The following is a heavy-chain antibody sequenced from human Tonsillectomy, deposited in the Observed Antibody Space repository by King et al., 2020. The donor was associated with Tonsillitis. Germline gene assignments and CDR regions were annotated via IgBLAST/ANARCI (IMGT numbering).Heavy chain of an antibody. CDR2: ITPILRTA. Sequence: QLVQAGAEVKKPGSSVKVSCMASGGIFSSSAISWVRQAPGQGLEWMGGITPILRTANLAQKFQGRVTISADESASTAYMELRSLKSQDTAVYYCARGYGSGTYVCWGQGTLVTVSS. CDR1: GGIFSSSA. CDR3: ARGYGSGTYVC. V-gene: IGHV1-69*12. J-gene: IGHJ4*02. D-gene: IGHD3-10*01.